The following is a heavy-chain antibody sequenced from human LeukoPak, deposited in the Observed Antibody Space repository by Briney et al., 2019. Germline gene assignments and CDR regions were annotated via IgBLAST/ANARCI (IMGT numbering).Heavy chain of an antibody. V-gene: IGHV4-39*07. J-gene: IGHJ5*02. Sequence: PSETLSLTCTVSGGSISSGGYYWSWIRQPPGKGLEWIGEINHSGSTNYNPSLKSRVTISVDTSKNQFSLKLSSVTAADTAVYYCARRGSSYDFWSGYYLGWFDPWGQGTLVTVSS. CDR3: ARRGSSYDFWSGYYLGWFDP. D-gene: IGHD3-3*01. CDR1: GGSISSGGYY. CDR2: INHSGST.